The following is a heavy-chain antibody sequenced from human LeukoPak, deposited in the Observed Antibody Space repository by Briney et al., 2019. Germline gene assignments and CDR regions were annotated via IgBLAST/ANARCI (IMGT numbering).Heavy chain of an antibody. J-gene: IGHJ6*03. V-gene: IGHV3-23*01. Sequence: GGSLRLSCAASGFTFSNYAMTWVRQAPGKGLQWVSSISGSGGSTYYADSVKGRFTISRDNSKNTLYLQMNSLRAEDTAVYYCAKDSNSWYYMDVWGKGTTVTVSS. CDR1: GFTFSNYA. D-gene: IGHD6-13*01. CDR2: ISGSGGST. CDR3: AKDSNSWYYMDV.